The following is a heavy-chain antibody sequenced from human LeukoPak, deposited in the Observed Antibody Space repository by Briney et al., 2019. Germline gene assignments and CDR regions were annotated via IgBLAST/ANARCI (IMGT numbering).Heavy chain of an antibody. V-gene: IGHV4-39*01. CDR3: ATAIKSYDILTGYYFDY. D-gene: IGHD3-9*01. CDR2: IYYIGST. CDR1: GGSISSSTYY. Sequence: SPSETLSLTCTVSGGSISSSTYYWGWIRQPPGKGLEWIGSIYYIGSTYYNPSLKSRVTISVDTSKNQFSLKLSSVTAADTAVYYCATAIKSYDILTGYYFDYWGQGTLVTVSS. J-gene: IGHJ4*02.